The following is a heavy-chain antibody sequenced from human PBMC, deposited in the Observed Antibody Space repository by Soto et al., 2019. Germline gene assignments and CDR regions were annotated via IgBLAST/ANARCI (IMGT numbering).Heavy chain of an antibody. D-gene: IGHD2-8*02. CDR2: ISGSGPTI. CDR3: ARGSALVPINQFNY. Sequence: PGGSLRLSCAASGFTFSDYYMNWIRQAPGKGLEWVSYISGSGPTIYYADSVRCRFTISRDNAKNSLYLQMNSLRAEDTAVYYCARGSALVPINQFNYWGQGTLVTVSS. V-gene: IGHV3-11*01. J-gene: IGHJ4*02. CDR1: GFTFSDYY.